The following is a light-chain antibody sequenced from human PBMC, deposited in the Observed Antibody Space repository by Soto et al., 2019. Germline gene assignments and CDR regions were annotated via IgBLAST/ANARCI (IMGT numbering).Light chain of an antibody. Sequence: VVTQEPSLTVSPGGTVTLTCGSSTGTVTSGHYPYWFQLKPGQAPRTLLYDISNKHSWTPARFSGSLLGGKAALTLSGAQPEDEADYYCLLSYSGPSIFGGGTQLTVL. V-gene: IGLV7-46*01. CDR3: LLSYSGPSI. CDR1: TGTVTSGHY. CDR2: DIS. J-gene: IGLJ7*01.